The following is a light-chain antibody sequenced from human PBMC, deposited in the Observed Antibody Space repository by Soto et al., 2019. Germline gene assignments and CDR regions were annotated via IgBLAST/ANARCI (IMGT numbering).Light chain of an antibody. J-gene: IGKJ4*01. CDR3: QQYGSSRLP. Sequence: IMLKQSAGTLSLSQGDRATLSCRASQSVAGSSLAWYQQKPAQAPRPLIYAASNRATGIPARSSGSGSGTDFSLIINGLEPEDFAVYFCQQYGSSRLPFGGGTKVDIK. V-gene: IGKV3-20*01. CDR2: AAS. CDR1: QSVAGSS.